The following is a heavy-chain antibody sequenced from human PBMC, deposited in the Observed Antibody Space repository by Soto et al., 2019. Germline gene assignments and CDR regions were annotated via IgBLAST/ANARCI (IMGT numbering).Heavy chain of an antibody. J-gene: IGHJ6*04. CDR2: SRNRPNTYTT. V-gene: IGHV3-72*01. Sequence: GGSLRLSCTASGFTFSDHYMDWVRQAPGKGLEWVGRSRNRPNTYTTEYAASVKGRFTISRDDSKNSLYLQMNSLRTDDTAVYYCARGPTYYYDSSGYPGGMDVWGKGTTVTVSS. D-gene: IGHD3-22*01. CDR1: GFTFSDHY. CDR3: ARGPTYYYDSSGYPGGMDV.